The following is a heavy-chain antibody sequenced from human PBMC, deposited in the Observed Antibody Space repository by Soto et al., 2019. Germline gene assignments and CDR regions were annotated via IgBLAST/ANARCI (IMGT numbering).Heavy chain of an antibody. V-gene: IGHV1-3*01. Sequence: SVKVSLKASGYTFTSYAMHWVRQAPGQRLEWMGWINAGNGNTKYSQKFQGRVTITRDTSASTAYMELSSLRSEDTAVYYCARGSCSGGSCYWGQGTLVTVSS. CDR2: INAGNGNT. CDR3: ARGSCSGGSCY. CDR1: GYTFTSYA. J-gene: IGHJ4*02. D-gene: IGHD2-15*01.